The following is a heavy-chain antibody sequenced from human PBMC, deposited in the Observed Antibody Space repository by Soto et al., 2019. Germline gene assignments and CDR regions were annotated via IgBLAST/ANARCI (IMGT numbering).Heavy chain of an antibody. CDR2: IYQSGST. CDR1: GVSISSDGYS. J-gene: IGHJ6*02. Sequence: QLQLQESGSGLVKPSQTLSLTCAVSGVSISSDGYSWSWIRQPPGKGLEWIGFIYQSGSTYYNPSLKRRGTMSVDRSKTQFSLKLTSVTAADTAVYYCARAYYDFWTSYHYGMDVWGQGTTVTVSS. D-gene: IGHD3-3*01. CDR3: ARAYYDFWTSYHYGMDV. V-gene: IGHV4-30-2*01.